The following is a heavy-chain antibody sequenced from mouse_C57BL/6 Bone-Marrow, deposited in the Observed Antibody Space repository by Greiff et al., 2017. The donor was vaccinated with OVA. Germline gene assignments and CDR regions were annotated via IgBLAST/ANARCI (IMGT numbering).Heavy chain of an antibody. V-gene: IGHV5-4*01. CDR3: ARDSGNSPFAY. D-gene: IGHD2-1*01. CDR2: ISDGGSYT. Sequence: DVHLVESGGGLVKPGGSLKLSCAASGFTFSSYAMSWVRQTPEKRLEWVATISDGGSYTYYPDNVKGRFTISRDNAKNNLYLQMSHLKSEDTAMYYCARDSGNSPFAYWGQGTLVTVSA. CDR1: GFTFSSYA. J-gene: IGHJ3*01.